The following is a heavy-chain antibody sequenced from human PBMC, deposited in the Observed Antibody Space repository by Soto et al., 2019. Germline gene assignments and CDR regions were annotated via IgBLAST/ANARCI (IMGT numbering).Heavy chain of an antibody. D-gene: IGHD6-6*01. CDR2: IYYSGTT. V-gene: IGHV4-39*01. CDR1: GGSINSSYY. J-gene: IGHJ4*02. CDR3: SRFAARTPFEY. Sequence: SETLSLTCIVSGGSINSSYYWGWIRQPPGKAPEWIGSIYYSGTTYYNPSLKSRVTISVDPSRNQVSLKMTSVTAADTAVYYCSRFAARTPFEYWGQGLVVTVSS.